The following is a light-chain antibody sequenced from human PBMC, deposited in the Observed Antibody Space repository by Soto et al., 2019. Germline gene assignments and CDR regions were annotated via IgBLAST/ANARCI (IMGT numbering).Light chain of an antibody. J-gene: IGKJ1*01. V-gene: IGKV1-39*01. CDR3: QQNYSTSWT. Sequence: DIQMTQSPSSLSASVGDRVTITCRASQSISSYLNWYQQKPGKAPKLLIYAASSLQSGVPSRFSGSGSATDFTLTISSLQPEDFATYYCQQNYSTSWTFGQGTKVEIK. CDR2: AAS. CDR1: QSISSY.